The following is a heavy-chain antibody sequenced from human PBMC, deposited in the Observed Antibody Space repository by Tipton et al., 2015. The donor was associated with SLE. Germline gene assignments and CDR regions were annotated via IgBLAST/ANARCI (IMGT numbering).Heavy chain of an antibody. CDR1: GFTFSSYG. Sequence: SLRLSCAASGFTFSSYGMHWVRQAPGKGLEWVAVISYDGSNKYYADSVKGRFTISRDNSKNTLYLQMNSLRAEDTAVYYCAKERGDIVVVPAASSYGMDVWGQGTTVTVSS. CDR2: ISYDGSNK. CDR3: AKERGDIVVVPAASSYGMDV. J-gene: IGHJ6*02. V-gene: IGHV3-30*18. D-gene: IGHD2-2*01.